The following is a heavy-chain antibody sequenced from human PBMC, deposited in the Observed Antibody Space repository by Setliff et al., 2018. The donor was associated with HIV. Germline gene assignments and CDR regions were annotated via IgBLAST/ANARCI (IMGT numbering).Heavy chain of an antibody. V-gene: IGHV1-69-2*01. CDR2: VDPEDGET. Sequence: GASVKVSCKASGYTFTDYYMHWVQQAPGKGLEWMGRVDPEDGETIYAEKFQGRVTITADTSTSTVYMELSSLRSEDTAVYYCASAGAWQRNALDIWGQGTMVTVSS. J-gene: IGHJ3*02. CDR3: ASAGAWQRNALDI. CDR1: GYTFTDYY. D-gene: IGHD5-12*01.